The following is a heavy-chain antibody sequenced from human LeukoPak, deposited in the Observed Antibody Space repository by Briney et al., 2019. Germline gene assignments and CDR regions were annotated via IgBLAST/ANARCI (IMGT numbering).Heavy chain of an antibody. J-gene: IGHJ3*02. Sequence: PGGSLRLSCAVSGFTFSWYSMNWVRQAPGEGLEWLSYITRSSSTIYYADSVKGRFTISRDNAKNSLYLQMNSLRVDDTAVYYCATADRGAFDIWGQGTMVIVSS. V-gene: IGHV3-48*01. CDR2: ITRSSSTI. CDR3: ATADRGAFDI. CDR1: GFTFSWYS.